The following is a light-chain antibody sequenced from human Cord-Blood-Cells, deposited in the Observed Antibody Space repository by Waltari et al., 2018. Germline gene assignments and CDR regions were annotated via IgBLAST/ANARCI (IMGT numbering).Light chain of an antibody. CDR3: MQGLHSPIT. V-gene: IGKV2-29*02. CDR2: EVS. Sequence: DIVMTQTPLSLSVTPGQPASISCKSSQSLLHSDGKTYLYWYLQKPGQSPQLTIYEVSSLFCGVQDRFSGSGSGTDFTLKISRVEAEDVGVYYCMQGLHSPITFGQGTRLEIK. J-gene: IGKJ5*01. CDR1: QSLLHSDGKTY.